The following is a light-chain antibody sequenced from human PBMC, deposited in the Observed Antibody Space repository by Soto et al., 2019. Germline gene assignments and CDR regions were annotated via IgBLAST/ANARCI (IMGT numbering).Light chain of an antibody. CDR2: DAF. CDR3: QHYENNWWT. Sequence: DIQMTQSPSTLSASVGDRVTITCRASQSIDRWLAWYQQKRGKAPNLLIYDAFSLESGVPSRFSGSGSGTEFTLTISSLQPDDSATYYCQHYENNWWTVAQGTNVDIK. J-gene: IGKJ1*01. V-gene: IGKV1-5*01. CDR1: QSIDRW.